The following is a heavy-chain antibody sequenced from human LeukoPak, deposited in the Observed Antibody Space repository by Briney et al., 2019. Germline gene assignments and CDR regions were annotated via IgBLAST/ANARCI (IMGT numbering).Heavy chain of an antibody. CDR2: IIPIFGTA. D-gene: IGHD3-22*01. CDR3: ASADYYDSSGPNWFDP. Sequence: SVKVSCKVSGYTLTELSMHWVRQAPGQGLEWMGGIIPIFGTANYAQRFQGRVTITADESTSTAYMELSSLRSEDTAVYYCASADYYDSSGPNWFDPWGQGTLVTVSS. J-gene: IGHJ5*02. CDR1: GYTLTELS. V-gene: IGHV1-69*13.